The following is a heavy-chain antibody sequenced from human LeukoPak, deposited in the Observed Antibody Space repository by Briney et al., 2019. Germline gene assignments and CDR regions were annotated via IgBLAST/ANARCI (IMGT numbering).Heavy chain of an antibody. J-gene: IGHJ4*02. D-gene: IGHD4-17*01. CDR1: GGSISSSSYY. CDR2: IYYSGST. Sequence: SETLSLTCTVSGGSISSSSYYWGWIRQPPGKGLEWIGSIYYSGSTYYNPSLKSRVTISVDTSKNQFSLNLNSVTAADTAIYYCARGRSYEYGDYDYWGQGMLVTVSS. CDR3: ARGRSYEYGDYDY. V-gene: IGHV4-39*07.